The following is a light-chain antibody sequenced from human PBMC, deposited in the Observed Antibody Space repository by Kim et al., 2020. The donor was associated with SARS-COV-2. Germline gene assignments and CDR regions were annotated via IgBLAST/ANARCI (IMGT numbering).Light chain of an antibody. Sequence: AIQLTQSPFSLSASVGDSVTITCRASQDVTNYLGWYQQKPGIAPKLLIYSTSTLQSGVPSRFSGSGSGRDFTLTISSLQPEDVATYYRLEDYHYPMYTCGQGTNLDI. CDR1: QDVTNY. V-gene: IGKV1-6*02. CDR2: STS. J-gene: IGKJ2*01. CDR3: LEDYHYPMYT.